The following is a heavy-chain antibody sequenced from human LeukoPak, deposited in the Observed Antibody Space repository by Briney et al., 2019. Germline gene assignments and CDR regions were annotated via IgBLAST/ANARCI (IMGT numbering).Heavy chain of an antibody. D-gene: IGHD1-1*01. CDR3: ARDAADWKGSRFDP. V-gene: IGHV3-21*01. J-gene: IGHJ5*02. CDR2: ISSSSSYI. CDR1: GFTFSSYS. Sequence: GGSLRLSCAASGFTFSSYSMNWVRQAPGKGLEWVSSISSSSSYIYYADSVKGRFTISRDNAKNSLYLQMNSLRAEDTAVYYCARDAADWKGSRFDPWGQGTLVTVSS.